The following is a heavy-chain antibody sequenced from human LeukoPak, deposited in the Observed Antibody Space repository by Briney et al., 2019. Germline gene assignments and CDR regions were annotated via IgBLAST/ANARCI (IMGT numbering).Heavy chain of an antibody. CDR3: AKSRVEVAGTGGFDT. J-gene: IGHJ3*02. CDR1: GFTFAIYH. CDR2: IRGDGV. Sequence: GGSLRLSCAASGFTFAIYHMSWVRQAPGKGLEWVATIRGDGVYYADSVKGRFTISRGDSENTVYVQMNSLRAEDTAVYYCAKSRVEVAGTGGFDTWGQGTLVAVSS. V-gene: IGHV3-23*01. D-gene: IGHD2-8*02.